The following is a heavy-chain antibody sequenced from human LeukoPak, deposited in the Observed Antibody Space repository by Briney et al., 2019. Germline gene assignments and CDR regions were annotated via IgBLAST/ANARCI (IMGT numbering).Heavy chain of an antibody. V-gene: IGHV4-31*03. Sequence: SETLSLTCTVSGGSISSGGYYWNWIRQHPGKGLEWIGYIHYSGSTYYNPSLKSRVTMSVDTSKNQFSLRLNSVTAADTAVYYCARARYVSAWYAFDIWGQGTMVTVSS. J-gene: IGHJ3*02. CDR2: IHYSGST. CDR1: GGSISSGGYY. CDR3: ARARYVSAWYAFDI. D-gene: IGHD6-19*01.